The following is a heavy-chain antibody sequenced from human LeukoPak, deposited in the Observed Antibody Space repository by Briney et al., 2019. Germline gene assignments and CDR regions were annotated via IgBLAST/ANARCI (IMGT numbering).Heavy chain of an antibody. D-gene: IGHD3-22*01. J-gene: IGHJ4*02. Sequence: PGGSLRLSCAASGFTFYSYAMSWVRQAPGKGLEWVSAISGSGDNTYYADSVKGRFTISRDNSKNTLYLQMNSLRAEDTAVYYCAKGSRTYYYDSSGYYHSYWGQGTLVTVSS. CDR3: AKGSRTYYYDSSGYYHSY. CDR1: GFTFYSYA. V-gene: IGHV3-23*01. CDR2: ISGSGDNT.